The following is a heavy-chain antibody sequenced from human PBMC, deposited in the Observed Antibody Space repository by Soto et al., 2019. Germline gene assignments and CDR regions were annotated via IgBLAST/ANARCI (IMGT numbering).Heavy chain of an antibody. D-gene: IGHD6-6*01. CDR2: IKQDGSEK. V-gene: IGHV3-7*01. CDR3: AKESYSSSSYYYGMDV. Sequence: HPGGSLRLSCAASGFTFSSYWMSWVRQAPGKGLEWVANIKQDGSEKYYVDSVKGRFTISRDNAKNSLYLQMNSLRGEDTAVYYCAKESYSSSSYYYGMDVWGQGTTVTVSS. CDR1: GFTFSSYW. J-gene: IGHJ6*02.